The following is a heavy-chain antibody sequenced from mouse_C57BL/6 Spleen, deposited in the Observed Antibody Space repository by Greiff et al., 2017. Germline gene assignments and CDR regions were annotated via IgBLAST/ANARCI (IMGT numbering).Heavy chain of an antibody. V-gene: IGHV1-26*01. CDR1: GYTFTDYY. Sequence: EVQLQQSGPELVKPGASVKISCKASGYTFTDYYMNWVKQSHGKSLEWIGDINPNNGGTSYNQKFKGKAALTVDKSSSTAYMELRSLTSEDSAVYYCAREADYDEYFDVWGTGTTVTVSS. CDR3: AREADYDEYFDV. D-gene: IGHD2-4*01. J-gene: IGHJ1*03. CDR2: INPNNGGT.